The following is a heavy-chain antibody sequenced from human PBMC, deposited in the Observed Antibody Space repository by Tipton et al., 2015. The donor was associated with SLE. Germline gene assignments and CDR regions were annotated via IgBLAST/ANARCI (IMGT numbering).Heavy chain of an antibody. J-gene: IGHJ1*01. CDR2: IYDSGIT. Sequence: TLSLTCTVSGGSVSSDNYYWSWIRQPPGKGLEWIGYIYDSGITNYNPSPKSRVTILVDTSKNQFSLQLNSVTPEDTAVYYCARSTAWLVVDPEYFQHWGQGTLVTVSS. V-gene: IGHV4-61*01. D-gene: IGHD3-22*01. CDR1: GGSVSSDNYY. CDR3: ARSTAWLVVDPEYFQH.